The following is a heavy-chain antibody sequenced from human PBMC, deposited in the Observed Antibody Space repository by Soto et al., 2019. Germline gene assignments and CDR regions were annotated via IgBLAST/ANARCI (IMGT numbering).Heavy chain of an antibody. CDR3: ARENYYYYGMDV. V-gene: IGHV4-4*02. CDR1: GGSISFNNW. Sequence: ETLSLTCAVSGGSISFNNWWSWVRQPPGKGLEWIGEIYHSGSTNYNPSLKSRVTISVDKSKNQFSLKLSSVTAADTAVYYCARENYYYYGMDVWGQGTTVTGLL. J-gene: IGHJ6*02. CDR2: IYHSGST.